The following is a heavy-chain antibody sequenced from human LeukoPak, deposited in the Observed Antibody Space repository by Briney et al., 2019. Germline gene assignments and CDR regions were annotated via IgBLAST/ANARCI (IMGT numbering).Heavy chain of an antibody. J-gene: IGHJ4*02. CDR3: ANGGYSSSWYVVDY. D-gene: IGHD6-13*01. CDR1: GFTFSSYG. V-gene: IGHV3-30*18. Sequence: PGRSLRLSCAASGFTFSSYGMHWARQAPGKGLEWVAVISYDGSNKYYADSVKGRFTISRDNSKNTLYLQMNSLRPEDTAVYYCANGGYSSSWYVVDYWGQGTLVTVSS. CDR2: ISYDGSNK.